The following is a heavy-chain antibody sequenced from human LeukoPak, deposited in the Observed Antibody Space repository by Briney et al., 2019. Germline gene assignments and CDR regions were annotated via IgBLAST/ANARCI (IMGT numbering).Heavy chain of an antibody. Sequence: PGGSLRLSCAASGFTFSSYSMNWVRQAPGKGLEWVSYISSSSSTIYYADSVKGRFTISRDNAKNSLYLQMNSLRAEDTAVYYRARGIAAAAPTEGYWGQGTLVTVSS. V-gene: IGHV3-48*01. CDR3: ARGIAAAAPTEGY. CDR1: GFTFSSYS. D-gene: IGHD6-13*01. J-gene: IGHJ4*02. CDR2: ISSSSSTI.